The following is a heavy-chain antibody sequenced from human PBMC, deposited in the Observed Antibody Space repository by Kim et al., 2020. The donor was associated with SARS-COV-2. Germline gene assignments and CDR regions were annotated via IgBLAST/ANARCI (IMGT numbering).Heavy chain of an antibody. CDR1: GGSISSGDYY. Sequence: SETLSLTCTVSGGSISSGDYYWSWIRQPPGKGLEWIGYIYYSGSTYYNPSLKSRVTISVDTSKNQFSLKLSSVTAADTAVYYCAREGRFLEWLLSHYYYYYMDVWGKGTTVTVSS. V-gene: IGHV4-30-4*01. D-gene: IGHD3-3*01. CDR3: AREGRFLEWLLSHYYYYYMDV. J-gene: IGHJ6*03. CDR2: IYYSGST.